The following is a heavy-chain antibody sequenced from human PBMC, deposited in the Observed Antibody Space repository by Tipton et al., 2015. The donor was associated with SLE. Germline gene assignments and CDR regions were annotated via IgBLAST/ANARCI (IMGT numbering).Heavy chain of an antibody. V-gene: IGHV4-31*03. CDR1: RGPISRGGYY. CDR3: ARGPTPVDP. J-gene: IGHJ5*02. Sequence: LRLSCTVSRGPISRGGYYWSWIRQHPGKGLEWIGYIYYSGSTLYNPSPKSRATISVDTSTTQFSLKLASVTAADTAVYYCARGPTPVDPWGQGTLVIVSS. CDR2: IYYSGST.